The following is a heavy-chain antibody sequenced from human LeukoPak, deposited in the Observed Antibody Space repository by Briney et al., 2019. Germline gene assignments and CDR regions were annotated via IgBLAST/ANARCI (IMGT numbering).Heavy chain of an antibody. CDR2: ISTSGST. Sequence: SETLSLTCTVSGASISNYYWSWIRQPAGKGLEWIGRISTSGSTNYNPSLKSRVTISVDTSKNQFSLKLSSVTAADTAVYYCARREDGPWAFDIWGQGTMVTVSS. J-gene: IGHJ3*02. CDR1: GASISNYY. D-gene: IGHD5-24*01. CDR3: ARREDGPWAFDI. V-gene: IGHV4-4*07.